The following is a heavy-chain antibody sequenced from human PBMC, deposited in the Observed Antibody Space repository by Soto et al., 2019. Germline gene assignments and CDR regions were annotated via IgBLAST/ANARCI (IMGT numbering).Heavy chain of an antibody. D-gene: IGHD3-10*01. V-gene: IGHV4-59*01. CDR1: GGSISSYY. CDR2: IYYSGST. J-gene: IGHJ4*02. Sequence: SETLSLTCTVSGGSISSYYWSWIRQPPGKGLEWIGYIYYSGSTNYNPSLKSRVTISVDTSKNQFSLKLSSVTAADTAVYYCASSYGSGSLILDYWGQGTLVTVSS. CDR3: ASSYGSGSLILDY.